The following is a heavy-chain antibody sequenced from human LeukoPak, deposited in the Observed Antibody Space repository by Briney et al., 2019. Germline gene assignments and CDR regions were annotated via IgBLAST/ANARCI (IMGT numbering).Heavy chain of an antibody. CDR2: ISAYNGNT. Sequence: GASVKVSCKASGYTFTSYGISWVRQAPGQGLEWVGWISAYNGNTNYAQKLKGRVTMTTDTSTSTAYMELSSLRSDDTAVYYCARGNYYYDSRGSRPGYMDVWGKGTTVTVSS. J-gene: IGHJ6*03. D-gene: IGHD3-22*01. CDR3: ARGNYYYDSRGSRPGYMDV. CDR1: GYTFTSYG. V-gene: IGHV1-18*01.